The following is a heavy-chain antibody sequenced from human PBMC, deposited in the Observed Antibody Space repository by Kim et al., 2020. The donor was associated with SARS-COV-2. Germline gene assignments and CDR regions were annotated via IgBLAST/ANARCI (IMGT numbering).Heavy chain of an antibody. V-gene: IGHV4-39*01. CDR2: IYYSGGT. CDR3: VRIYDYVWGSYRDTGSSYS. D-gene: IGHD3-16*02. Sequence: SGTLSLTCTVAGGSISSSSYYWGGIRQPPGKVLDWIGSIYYSGGTYYNPSLKSRVPISVDTSKNQFSLKLISVTAADTAVYYCVRIYDYVWGSYRDTGSSYSWGQGIPVTVSS. CDR1: GGSISSSSYY. J-gene: IGHJ4*02.